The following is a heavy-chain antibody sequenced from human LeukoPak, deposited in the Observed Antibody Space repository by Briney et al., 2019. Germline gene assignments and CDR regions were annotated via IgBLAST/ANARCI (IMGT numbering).Heavy chain of an antibody. CDR1: GFTFSTYT. D-gene: IGHD3-3*01. CDR2: ISFDGSNT. CDR3: ARAGYYLSPYFFDY. J-gene: IGHJ4*02. V-gene: IGHV3-30-3*01. Sequence: GGSLRLSCTASGFTFSTYTMHWVRQAPGKGLEWVAFISFDGSNTYYADSVKGRFTISRDNSKNTLYLQMNSLRAEDTAVYYCARAGYYLSPYFFDYWGQGTLVTVSS.